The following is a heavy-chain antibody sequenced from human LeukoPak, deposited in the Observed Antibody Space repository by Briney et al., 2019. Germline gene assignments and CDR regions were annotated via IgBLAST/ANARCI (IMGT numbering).Heavy chain of an antibody. CDR2: ISSSGSTI. J-gene: IGHJ4*02. CDR1: GFTFSDYY. CDR3: ASGGYYYDSSGYYPFDY. Sequence: GGSLRLSCAASGFTFSDYYMSWIRQAPGKGLEWVSYISSSGSTIYYADSVKGRFTISRDNAKNSLYLQMNSLRAEDTAVYYCASGGYYYDSSGYYPFDYWGQGTLVTASS. V-gene: IGHV3-11*01. D-gene: IGHD3-22*01.